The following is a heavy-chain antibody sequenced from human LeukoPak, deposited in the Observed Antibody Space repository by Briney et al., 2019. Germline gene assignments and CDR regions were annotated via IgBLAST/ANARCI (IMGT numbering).Heavy chain of an antibody. Sequence: GGSLRLSCAASGFTFSSYWMHWDRQAPGKGLVWVSRIKSDGSSTSYADSVKGRFTISRDNAKNTLYLQMNSLRAEDTAVYYCARDTSLYCSGGSCCSDYFDYWGQGTLVTVSS. D-gene: IGHD2-15*01. V-gene: IGHV3-74*01. CDR2: IKSDGSST. CDR3: ARDTSLYCSGGSCCSDYFDY. CDR1: GFTFSSYW. J-gene: IGHJ4*02.